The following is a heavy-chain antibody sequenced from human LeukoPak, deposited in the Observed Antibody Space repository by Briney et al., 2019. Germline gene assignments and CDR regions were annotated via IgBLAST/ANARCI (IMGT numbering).Heavy chain of an antibody. CDR1: GYTFTSYD. D-gene: IGHD3-22*01. V-gene: IGHV1-8*03. J-gene: IGHJ3*02. CDR3: ARASEDYYDSSGYLDPDAFDI. Sequence: ASVKVSCKASGYTFTSYDINWVRQAPGQGLEWMGWMNPNSGNTGYAQKFQGRVTITRNTSISTAYMELSSLRSEDTAVYYCARASEDYYDSSGYLDPDAFDIWGQGTMVTVSS. CDR2: MNPNSGNT.